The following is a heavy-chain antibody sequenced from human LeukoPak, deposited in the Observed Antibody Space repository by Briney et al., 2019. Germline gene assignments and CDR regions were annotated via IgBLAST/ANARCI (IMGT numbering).Heavy chain of an antibody. CDR3: AKDLSYYDSSGYYSWFDP. CDR2: ISGSGEYT. CDR1: GFTFSNDA. D-gene: IGHD3-22*01. Sequence: GGSLRLSCAGSGFTFSNDALSWVRQAPGKGLEWVSSISGSGEYTFYADSVKGRFTISRDNSKNTLYLQMNSLRAEDTAVYYCAKDLSYYDSSGYYSWFDPWGQGTLVTVSS. V-gene: IGHV3-23*01. J-gene: IGHJ5*02.